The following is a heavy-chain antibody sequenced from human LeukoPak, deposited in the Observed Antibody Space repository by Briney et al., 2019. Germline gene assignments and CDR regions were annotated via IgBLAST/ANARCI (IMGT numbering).Heavy chain of an antibody. CDR1: GFTFMSHE. V-gene: IGHV3-48*03. D-gene: IGHD3-10*01. J-gene: IGHJ4*02. Sequence: PGGSLRLSCAASGFTFMSHEMNWVRQAPGKGPEWVSYISGSGRTIYYADSVRGRFTISRDNAKNSLYLQMNSLRAEDTAIYYCATFLYKSLDYWGQGTLVTVSS. CDR2: ISGSGRTI. CDR3: ATFLYKSLDY.